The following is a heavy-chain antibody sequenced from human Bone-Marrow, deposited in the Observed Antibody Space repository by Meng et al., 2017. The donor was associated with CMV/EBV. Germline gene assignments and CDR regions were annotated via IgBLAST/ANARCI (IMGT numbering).Heavy chain of an antibody. CDR3: ARGRGLRSKNYFDY. V-gene: IGHV4-34*01. D-gene: IGHD4-17*01. J-gene: IGHJ4*02. CDR1: GGSFSGYY. Sequence: GSLRLSCAVYGGSFSGYYWSWIRQPPGKGLEWIGEINHSGSTNYNPSLKSRVTISVDTSKNQFSLKLSSVTAADTAVYYCARGRGLRSKNYFDYWGQGTLVTFYS. CDR2: INHSGST.